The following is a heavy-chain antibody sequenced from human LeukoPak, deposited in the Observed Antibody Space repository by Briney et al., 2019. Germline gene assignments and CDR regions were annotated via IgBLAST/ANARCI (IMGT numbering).Heavy chain of an antibody. Sequence: ASVKVSCKASGGTFSSYAISWVRQAPGQGLEWMGRIMPIFGTANYAQKFQGRVTITTDESTSTAYMELSSLRSEDTAVYYCARDLHYYDSSGYYYPNWFDPWGQGTLVTVSS. V-gene: IGHV1-69*05. D-gene: IGHD3-22*01. CDR1: GGTFSSYA. CDR2: IMPIFGTA. J-gene: IGHJ5*02. CDR3: ARDLHYYDSSGYYYPNWFDP.